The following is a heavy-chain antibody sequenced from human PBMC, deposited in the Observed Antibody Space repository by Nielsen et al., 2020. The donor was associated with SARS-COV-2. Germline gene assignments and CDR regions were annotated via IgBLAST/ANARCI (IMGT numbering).Heavy chain of an antibody. CDR2: IYWNGGST. CDR3: ARLRLGDYYYYYYGMDV. D-gene: IGHD4-17*01. V-gene: IGHV3-20*01. CDR1: GFTFDDYG. J-gene: IGHJ6*02. Sequence: GESLKISCAASGFTFDDYGMSWVRQAPGKGLEWVSGIYWNGGSTGYADSVKGRFTISRDNAKNSLYLQMNSLRAEDTALYHCARLRLGDYYYYYYGMDVWGQGTTVTVSS.